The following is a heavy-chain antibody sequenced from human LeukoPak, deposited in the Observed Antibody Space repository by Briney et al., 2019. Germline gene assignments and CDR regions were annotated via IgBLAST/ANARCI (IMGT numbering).Heavy chain of an antibody. Sequence: GGSLRLSCAASGFTFSSYWMHWVRQAPGKGLVWVSAISGSGRSTYYADSVKGRFTISRDNSKNTLYLQMNSLRAEDTAVYYCAKRRTDYYGSGSPPGDSFDIWGQGTMVTVSS. CDR1: GFTFSSYW. D-gene: IGHD3-10*01. CDR2: ISGSGRST. V-gene: IGHV3-23*01. J-gene: IGHJ3*02. CDR3: AKRRTDYYGSGSPPGDSFDI.